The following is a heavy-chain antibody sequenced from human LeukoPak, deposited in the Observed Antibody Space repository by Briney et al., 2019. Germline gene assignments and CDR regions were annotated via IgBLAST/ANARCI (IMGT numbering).Heavy chain of an antibody. CDR2: IYYSGST. J-gene: IGHJ3*02. Sequence: SQTLSLTCTVSGGSISSADYYWSWIRQPPGKGLEWIGYIYYSGSTYYNPSLKSRVTISVDTSKNQFSLKLSSVTAADTAVYYCARFDVVVTATDAFDIWGQGTMVTVSS. CDR1: GGSISSADYY. D-gene: IGHD2-21*02. V-gene: IGHV4-30-4*08. CDR3: ARFDVVVTATDAFDI.